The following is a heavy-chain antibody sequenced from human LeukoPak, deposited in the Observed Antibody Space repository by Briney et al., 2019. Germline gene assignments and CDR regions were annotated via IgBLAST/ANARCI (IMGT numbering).Heavy chain of an antibody. Sequence: PSETLSLTCTVSGGSISGYYWTWIRQPPGKGLEWIGYIYYSGSTYYNPSLKSRVTISVDTSKNQFSLKLSSVTAADTAVYYCARDLVAGNFDYWGQGTLVTVSS. CDR3: ARDLVAGNFDY. V-gene: IGHV4-59*06. J-gene: IGHJ4*02. CDR2: IYYSGST. CDR1: GGSISGYY. D-gene: IGHD6-19*01.